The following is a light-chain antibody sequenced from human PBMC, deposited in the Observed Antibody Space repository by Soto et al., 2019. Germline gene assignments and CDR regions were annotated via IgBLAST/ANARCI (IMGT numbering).Light chain of an antibody. J-gene: IGKJ4*01. Sequence: DIVMAQSPESLAVSLGERATINCKSSQSVLYGSNNNNYFAWYQQKPGQAPRLLFYSASSRVSGIPDRFSGSGSGTDFTLTTSRLEPEDFAVYHCQQYSSSPLTFGGGTKVDIK. CDR3: QQYSSSPLT. CDR1: QSVLYGSNNNNY. V-gene: IGKV4-1*01. CDR2: SAS.